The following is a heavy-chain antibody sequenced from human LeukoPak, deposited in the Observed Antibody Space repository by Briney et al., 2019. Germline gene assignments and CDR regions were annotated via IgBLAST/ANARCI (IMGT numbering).Heavy chain of an antibody. CDR2: IDPSDSYT. Sequence: HGESLKISCKGPGYSFTVYWITWVRQIPGKGLEWMGTIDPSDSYTNYSPSCQGHVTISADKSINTAYLQWSSLKTSDSAIYYCARHFYGDYAFDSWGQGTLVTVSS. CDR3: ARHFYGDYAFDS. J-gene: IGHJ4*02. V-gene: IGHV5-10-1*01. CDR1: GYSFTVYW. D-gene: IGHD4-17*01.